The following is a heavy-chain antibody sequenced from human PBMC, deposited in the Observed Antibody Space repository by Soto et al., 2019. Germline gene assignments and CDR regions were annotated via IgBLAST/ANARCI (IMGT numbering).Heavy chain of an antibody. CDR3: ARDADYGGSRGGMDV. V-gene: IGHV4-31*03. Sequence: QVRLEESGPGLVKPSETLSLICSVSGGSVNNANDFWNWIRHHPENGLEWIGYIYYSGSTRYNPSFKTRATLSIDTSKNQFSLRLNSVTGADTAVYFCARDADYGGSRGGMDVWGRGTTVTVSS. J-gene: IGHJ6*02. CDR1: GGSVNNANDF. D-gene: IGHD4-17*01. CDR2: IYYSGST.